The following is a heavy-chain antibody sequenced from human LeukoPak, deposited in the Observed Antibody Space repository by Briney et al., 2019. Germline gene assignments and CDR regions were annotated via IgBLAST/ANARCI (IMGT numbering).Heavy chain of an antibody. J-gene: IGHJ6*03. Sequence: GRSLRLSCAASGFTFSSYGMHWVRQAPGKGLEWVAVIWYDGSNKYYADSVKGRFTISRDNSKNTLYLQMNSLRAEDTAVYYCARDSVVVVPAASGSYYYYYMDVWGKGTTVTVSS. V-gene: IGHV3-33*01. CDR3: ARDSVVVVPAASGSYYYYYMDV. CDR2: IWYDGSNK. D-gene: IGHD2-2*01. CDR1: GFTFSSYG.